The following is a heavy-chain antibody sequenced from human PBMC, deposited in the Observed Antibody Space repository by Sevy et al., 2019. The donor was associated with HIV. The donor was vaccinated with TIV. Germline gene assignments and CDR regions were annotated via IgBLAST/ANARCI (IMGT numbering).Heavy chain of an antibody. D-gene: IGHD6-6*01. CDR1: GFTFSSYG. V-gene: IGHV3-33*01. Sequence: GGSLRLSCAASGFTFSSYGMHWVRQAPGKGLEWVAVIWYDGSNKYYADSVKGRFTISRDNSKNTLYLQMNSLRAEDTAVYYCARDRVYSSSPQISDYRGQGTLVTVSS. J-gene: IGHJ4*02. CDR3: ARDRVYSSSPQISDY. CDR2: IWYDGSNK.